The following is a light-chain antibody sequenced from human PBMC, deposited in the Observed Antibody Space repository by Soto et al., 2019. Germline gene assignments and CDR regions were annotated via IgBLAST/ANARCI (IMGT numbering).Light chain of an antibody. J-gene: IGLJ2*01. CDR3: SSDTCSSTLHVV. CDR2: DVS. Sequence: QSALTQPASVSGSPGQSITISCTGTSSDVGGYNYVSWYQQHPGKAPKLMIYDVSNRPSGVSNRFSGSKSGNTASLTISGLQAEDEADYYCSSDTCSSTLHVVFCGGTKLTVL. CDR1: SSDVGGYNY. V-gene: IGLV2-14*01.